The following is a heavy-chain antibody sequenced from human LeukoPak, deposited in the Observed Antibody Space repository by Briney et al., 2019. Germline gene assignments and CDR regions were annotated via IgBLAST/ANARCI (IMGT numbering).Heavy chain of an antibody. Sequence: SVKVSCKASGGTFSSCAISWVRQAPGQGLEWMGGIIPIFGTANYAQKFQGRVTITADESTSTAYMELSSLRSEDTAVYYCARPGRGRYSGYDWFPYYFDYWGQGTLVTVSS. CDR2: IIPIFGTA. V-gene: IGHV1-69*13. CDR1: GGTFSSCA. J-gene: IGHJ4*02. CDR3: ARPGRGRYSGYDWFPYYFDY. D-gene: IGHD5-12*01.